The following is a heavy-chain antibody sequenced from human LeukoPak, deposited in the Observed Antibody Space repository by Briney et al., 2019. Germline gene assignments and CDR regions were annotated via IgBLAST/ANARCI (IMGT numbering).Heavy chain of an antibody. CDR2: IGPGGET. Sequence: GGSLRLSCAASGLTFSSYDMHWVRQSTGQGLEWVSAIGPGGETYYSGSVKGRFTISREMAKNSFYLQMNSLTAGDTAVYHCAMGRRDGYNFPFDSWGQGTLVTVSS. D-gene: IGHD5-24*01. CDR3: AMGRRDGYNFPFDS. V-gene: IGHV3-13*01. CDR1: GLTFSSYD. J-gene: IGHJ4*02.